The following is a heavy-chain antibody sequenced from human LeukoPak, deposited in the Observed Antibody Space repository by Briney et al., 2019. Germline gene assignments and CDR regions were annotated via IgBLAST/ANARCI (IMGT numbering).Heavy chain of an antibody. CDR1: GYSFSSYW. D-gene: IGHD3-22*01. Sequence: GESLMISCKASGYSFSSYWIVWLRQMAGKSLEWMGIIYPGDSDIRYSPSFQGQVTISADKSISTAYLQWSSLKASDTAMYYCAAGPITMIVVAPDYWGQGTLVTVSS. CDR3: AAGPITMIVVAPDY. V-gene: IGHV5-51*01. J-gene: IGHJ4*02. CDR2: IYPGDSDI.